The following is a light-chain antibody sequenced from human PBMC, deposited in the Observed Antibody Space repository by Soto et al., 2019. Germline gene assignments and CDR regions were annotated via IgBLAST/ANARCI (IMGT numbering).Light chain of an antibody. CDR2: EVS. V-gene: IGLV2-14*01. Sequence: QSALTQPASVSGSPGQSINISCTGTSSDVGGYNYVSWYQQHPGKAPKLMIYEVSNRPSGVSNRFSCSKSGNTASLTISGLQAEDEADYYCSSYTSSSTEVFGTGTKVTVL. CDR3: SSYTSSSTEV. J-gene: IGLJ1*01. CDR1: SSDVGGYNY.